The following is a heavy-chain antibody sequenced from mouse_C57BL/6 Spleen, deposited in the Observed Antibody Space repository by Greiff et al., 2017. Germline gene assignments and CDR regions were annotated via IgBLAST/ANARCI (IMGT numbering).Heavy chain of an antibody. CDR3: ARDWDLDY. J-gene: IGHJ2*01. Sequence: VHLVESGPGLVQPSQSLSITCTVSGFSLTSYGVHWVRQSPGQGLEWLGVIWGGGSTDYNAAFISRLSISKANSKCQVFFRMNSLQADDTAIYYCARDWDLDYWGQGTTLTVSA. V-gene: IGHV2-2*01. CDR2: IWGGGST. D-gene: IGHD4-1*01. CDR1: GFSLTSYG.